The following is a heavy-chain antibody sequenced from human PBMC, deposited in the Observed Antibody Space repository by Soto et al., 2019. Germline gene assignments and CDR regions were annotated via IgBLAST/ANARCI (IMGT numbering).Heavy chain of an antibody. D-gene: IGHD4-4*01. J-gene: IGHJ6*02. V-gene: IGHV1-3*01. Sequence: AXXYTFTSYAMHWVRQAPGQRLEWMGWINAGNGNTKYSQKLQGRVTITRDTSASTANMELSSLRSEDMVLYYCSGDSNYVGYYYYGMDVWGQGTTVTVSS. CDR1: XYTFTSYA. CDR3: SGDSNYVGYYYYGMDV. CDR2: INAGNGNT.